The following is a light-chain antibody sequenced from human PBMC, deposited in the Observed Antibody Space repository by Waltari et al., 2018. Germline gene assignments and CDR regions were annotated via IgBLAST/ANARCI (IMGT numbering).Light chain of an antibody. CDR2: DAS. J-gene: IGKJ4*01. Sequence: EIVLTQPPPTLSLFPGAGATPSGRASQSVSTYLAWYQEKPGQAPRLLIYDASNRATGIPARFSGSGSGTDFTLTISGLEPEDSAVYYCQHRFNWPLTFGGGTKVEIK. CDR1: QSVSTY. V-gene: IGKV3-11*01. CDR3: QHRFNWPLT.